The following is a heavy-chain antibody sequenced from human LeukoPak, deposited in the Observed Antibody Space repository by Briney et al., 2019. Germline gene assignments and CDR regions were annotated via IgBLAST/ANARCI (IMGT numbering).Heavy chain of an antibody. V-gene: IGHV1-69*04. CDR2: IIPILGIA. J-gene: IGHJ4*02. Sequence: SVKVSCKASGGTFSSYAIIWVRQAPGQGLEWMGRIIPILGIANYAQKFQGRVTITADKSTSTAYMELSSLRSEDTAVYYCASVSTTGTTIDYWGQGTLVTVSS. CDR1: GGTFSSYA. CDR3: ASVSTTGTTIDY. D-gene: IGHD1-1*01.